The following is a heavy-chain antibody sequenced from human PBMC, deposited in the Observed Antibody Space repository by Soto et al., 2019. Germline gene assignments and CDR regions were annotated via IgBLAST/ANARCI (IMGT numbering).Heavy chain of an antibody. CDR3: ARGSVAVYYYYGMDD. CDR1: GYTVTSYG. Sequence: QVQLVQSGAEVKKPGASVKVSCKASGYTVTSYGIRWVREAPGQGLEWMGWISAYNGNTNYAQKLQGRVTMTTDTSTSTAYMELRSLRSDDTAVYYCARGSVAVYYYYGMDDWGQGTTVTVSS. J-gene: IGHJ6*02. V-gene: IGHV1-18*01. D-gene: IGHD6-19*01. CDR2: ISAYNGNT.